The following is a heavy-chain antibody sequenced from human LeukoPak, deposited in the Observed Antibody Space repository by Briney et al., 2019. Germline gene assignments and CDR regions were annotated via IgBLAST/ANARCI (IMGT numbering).Heavy chain of an antibody. D-gene: IGHD2-2*02. V-gene: IGHV1-46*01. J-gene: IGHJ4*02. CDR2: INPSGGST. Sequence: ASVNVSCKASGYTFTSYYMHWVRPAPGQGLEWMGIINPSGGSTSYAQKFQGRVTMTRDTSTSTVYMELSSLRSEDTAVYYCARGLTTTIVVVPAAILHFDYWGQGAPVTVSS. CDR3: ARGLTTTIVVVPAAILHFDY. CDR1: GYTFTSYY.